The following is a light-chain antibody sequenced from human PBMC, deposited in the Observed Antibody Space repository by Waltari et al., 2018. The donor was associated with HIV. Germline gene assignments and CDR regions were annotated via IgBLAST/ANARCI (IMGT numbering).Light chain of an antibody. CDR3: QQFNYFWT. V-gene: IGKV1-5*03. J-gene: IGKJ1*01. CDR2: KVS. CDR1: RNIRNW. Sequence: DIQMTQSRSTLSASVGDRVTITCRASRNIRNWLAWYQQKPGKAPKLLIYKVSTLESGVPSRFSGSGSGTEFTLTISGLQPDDSATYYCQQFNYFWTFGQGTKVKIK.